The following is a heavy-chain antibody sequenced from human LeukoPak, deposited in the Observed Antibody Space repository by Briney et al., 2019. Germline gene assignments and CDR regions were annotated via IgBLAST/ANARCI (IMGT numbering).Heavy chain of an antibody. J-gene: IGHJ3*02. Sequence: SETLSLTCAVYGGSFSGYYWSWIRQPPGKGLEWIGEINHSGSTNYNPSLKSRVTISVDTSKNQFSLKLSSVTAADTAVYYCARNSSPFHAFDIWGQGTMVTVSS. CDR1: GGSFSGYY. V-gene: IGHV4-34*01. D-gene: IGHD2/OR15-2a*01. CDR2: INHSGST. CDR3: ARNSSPFHAFDI.